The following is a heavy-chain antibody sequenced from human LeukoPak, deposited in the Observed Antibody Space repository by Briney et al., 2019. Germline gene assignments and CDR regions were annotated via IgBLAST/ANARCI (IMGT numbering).Heavy chain of an antibody. CDR1: GGSISSYY. J-gene: IGHJ6*03. V-gene: IGHV4-59*01. Sequence: PSETLSLTCTVSGGSISSYYWSWIRQPPGKGLEWIGYIYYSGSTNYNPSLKSRVTISVDTSKNQFSLKLSSVTAADTAVYYCARVSDYYGSGSYYKAYYYYYYYMDVWGKGTTVTISS. D-gene: IGHD3-10*01. CDR2: IYYSGST. CDR3: ARVSDYYGSGSYYKAYYYYYYYMDV.